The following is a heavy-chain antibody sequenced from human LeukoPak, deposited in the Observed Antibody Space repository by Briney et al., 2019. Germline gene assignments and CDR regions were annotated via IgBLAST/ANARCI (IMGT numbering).Heavy chain of an antibody. Sequence: SETLSLTCTVSSYSVGSGYYWGWIRQSPGKGLEWIGSIYHSGSTYYSPSLRRRITISLDTSKNQFSLKLSSVTAADTAVYYCAREDYYDSSGYYLDCWGQGTLVTVSS. CDR1: SYSVGSGYY. CDR2: IYHSGST. J-gene: IGHJ4*02. D-gene: IGHD3-22*01. CDR3: AREDYYDSSGYYLDC. V-gene: IGHV4-38-2*02.